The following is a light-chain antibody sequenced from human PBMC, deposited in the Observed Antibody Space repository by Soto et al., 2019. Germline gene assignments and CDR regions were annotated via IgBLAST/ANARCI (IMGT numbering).Light chain of an antibody. J-gene: IGKJ1*01. Sequence: DIQMTQSPSTLSVFVGDRVTITCRASQSISKYLGWYQQKPGKAPNLLIYDASILESGVPSRFSGSGSGTEFSLTISSLQADDFAPYYCQQYKSYTSWTFGQGTKVEI. V-gene: IGKV1-5*01. CDR1: QSISKY. CDR3: QQYKSYTSWT. CDR2: DAS.